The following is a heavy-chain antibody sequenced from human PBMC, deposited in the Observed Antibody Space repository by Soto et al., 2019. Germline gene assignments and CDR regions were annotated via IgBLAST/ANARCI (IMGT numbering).Heavy chain of an antibody. V-gene: IGHV1-18*01. CDR3: AKNGQPPYYYYGLDV. CDR1: GYTFSRYG. D-gene: IGHD2-8*01. J-gene: IGHJ6*02. Sequence: QGQLVQSGGEVKKSGASVKVSCKASGYTFSRYGISWVRQAPGQGLEWMGWISGYNGDTNDAQKLQGRVTMTIDTSTTTAYMELRSLTSDDTAVYYCAKNGQPPYYYYGLDVWGQGTTVTVSS. CDR2: ISGYNGDT.